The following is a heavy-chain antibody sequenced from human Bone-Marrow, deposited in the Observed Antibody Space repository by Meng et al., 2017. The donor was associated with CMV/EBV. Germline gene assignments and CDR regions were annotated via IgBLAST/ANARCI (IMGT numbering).Heavy chain of an antibody. J-gene: IGHJ4*02. D-gene: IGHD2-2*01. CDR3: AREDIVVVPAAPDY. CDR2: ISAYNGNT. Sequence: ASVKVSCKASGYTFISYGISWVRQAPGQGLEWMGWISAYNGNTNYAQKLQGRVTMTTDTSTSTAYMELRSLRSDDTAVYYCAREDIVVVPAAPDYWGQGTLVTVSS. CDR1: GYTFISYG. V-gene: IGHV1-18*01.